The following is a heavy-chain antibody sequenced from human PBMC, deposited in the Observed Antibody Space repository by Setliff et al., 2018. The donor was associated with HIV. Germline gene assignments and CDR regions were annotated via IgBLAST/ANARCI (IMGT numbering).Heavy chain of an antibody. J-gene: IGHJ4*02. D-gene: IGHD5-12*01. V-gene: IGHV4-61*09. CDR3: ARRSGYAEDY. CDR2: IYTSGGT. CDR1: GGSISSGSYY. Sequence: SETLSLTCTVSGGSISSGSYYWSWIRQPAGKGLEWIGHIYTSGGTNYNPSLKSRVTISVDTSKNQFSLKLSSVTAADTAVYYCARRSGYAEDYWGQGTLVTVSS.